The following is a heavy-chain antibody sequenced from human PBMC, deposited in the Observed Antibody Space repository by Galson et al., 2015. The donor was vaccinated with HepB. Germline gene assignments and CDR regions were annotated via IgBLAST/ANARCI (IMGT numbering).Heavy chain of an antibody. CDR1: GFTFTSSA. V-gene: IGHV1-58*01. CDR2: IVVGSGNT. J-gene: IGHJ6*02. Sequence: SVKVSCKASGFTFTSSAVQWVRQARGQRLEWIGWIVVGSGNTNYAQKFQERVTITRDMSTSTAYMELSSLRSEDTAVYYCAADHSSFSGAHDYGDQGSRRGGMDVWGQGTTVTVSS. D-gene: IGHD4-17*01. CDR3: AADHSSFSGAHDYGDQGSRRGGMDV.